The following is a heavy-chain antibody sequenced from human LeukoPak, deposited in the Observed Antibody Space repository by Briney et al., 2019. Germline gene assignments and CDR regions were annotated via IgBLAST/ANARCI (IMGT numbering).Heavy chain of an antibody. Sequence: ASVKVSCKASGYTFTGYYMHWVRQAPGQGLEWMGWINPNSGGTNYAQKFQGRVTMTRDTSISTAYMELSRLRSDDTAVYYCASFTYDSSGYYYGVYYGMDVWGQGTTVTVSS. CDR2: INPNSGGT. V-gene: IGHV1-2*02. CDR1: GYTFTGYY. CDR3: ASFTYDSSGYYYGVYYGMDV. J-gene: IGHJ6*02. D-gene: IGHD3-22*01.